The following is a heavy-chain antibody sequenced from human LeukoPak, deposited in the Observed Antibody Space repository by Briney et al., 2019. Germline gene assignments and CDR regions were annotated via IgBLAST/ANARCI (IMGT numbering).Heavy chain of an antibody. D-gene: IGHD2-15*01. CDR1: GFTFSSYG. Sequence: PGRSLRLSCAASGFTFSSYGMHWVRQAPGKGLEWVAVISYDESNKYYADSVKGRFTISRDNSKNTLFLQMNTLRAEDTAVYYCAKDRSSSWAVDYWGQGTLVIVSS. CDR2: ISYDESNK. J-gene: IGHJ4*02. CDR3: AKDRSSSWAVDY. V-gene: IGHV3-30*18.